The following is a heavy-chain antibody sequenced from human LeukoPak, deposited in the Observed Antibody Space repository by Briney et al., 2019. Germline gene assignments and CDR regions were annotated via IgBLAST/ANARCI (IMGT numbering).Heavy chain of an antibody. Sequence: GGSLRLSCAASGFTFSSYAMSWVRQAPGKGLEWVSAISGSGGSTYYADSVKGRFTISRDNSKNTLYLQMNSLRAEDTAVYYCAKPISAGSGSYVNPAPNWFDPWGQGTLVTVSS. CDR3: AKPISAGSGSYVNPAPNWFDP. D-gene: IGHD1-26*01. J-gene: IGHJ5*02. CDR1: GFTFSSYA. CDR2: ISGSGGST. V-gene: IGHV3-23*01.